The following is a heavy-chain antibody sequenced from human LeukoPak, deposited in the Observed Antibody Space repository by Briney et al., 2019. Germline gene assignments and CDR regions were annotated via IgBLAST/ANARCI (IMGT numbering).Heavy chain of an antibody. V-gene: IGHV1-2*02. J-gene: IGHJ4*02. CDR2: INPNSGGT. Sequence: ASVKVSCKASGYTFTGYYMHWVRQAPGQGLEWMGWINPNSGGTNYAQKFQGRVTMTRDTSISTAYMELSRLRSDDTAVYYCAREVAARTGADYWGQGTLVTVSS. CDR3: AREVAARTGADY. CDR1: GYTFTGYY. D-gene: IGHD6-6*01.